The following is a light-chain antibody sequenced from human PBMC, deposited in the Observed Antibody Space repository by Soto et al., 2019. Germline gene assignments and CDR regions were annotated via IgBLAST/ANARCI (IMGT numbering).Light chain of an antibody. CDR2: GAS. Sequence: EIVMTQSPATLSVSPGERATLSCRASQSISSNLAWYQHKPGQAPRLLIYGASTRATAIPARFSGSGSGTEFTLTISSLQSEDFAIYYCQQYNNWPRTFGQGTKLEI. J-gene: IGKJ2*01. CDR3: QQYNNWPRT. CDR1: QSISSN. V-gene: IGKV3-15*01.